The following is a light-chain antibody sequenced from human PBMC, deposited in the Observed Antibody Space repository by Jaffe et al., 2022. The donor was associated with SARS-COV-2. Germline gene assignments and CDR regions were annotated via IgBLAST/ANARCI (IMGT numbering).Light chain of an antibody. J-gene: IGKJ5*01. CDR2: RAS. V-gene: IGKV3-20*01. CDR1: QRISSDY. CDR3: QRYGSSIT. Sequence: EVVLTQSPGTLSLSPGERATLSCRASQRISSDYLAWYQQQPGQAPRLLIYRASNRATGIPDRFSGSGSGTDFTLTVSRLELEDFAVYYCQRYGSSITFGQGTRLEIK.